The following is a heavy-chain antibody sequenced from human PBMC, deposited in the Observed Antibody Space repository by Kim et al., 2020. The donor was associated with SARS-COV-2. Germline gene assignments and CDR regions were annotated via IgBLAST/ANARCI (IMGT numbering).Heavy chain of an antibody. CDR1: GFTFSSYA. Sequence: GGSLRLSCAASGFTFSSYAMHWVRQAPGKGLEWVAVISYDGSNKYYADSVKGRFTISRDNSKNTLYLQMNSLRAEDTAVYYCARGTVVTGIDYWGQGTLVTVSS. CDR3: ARGTVVTGIDY. V-gene: IGHV3-30*04. D-gene: IGHD2-15*01. CDR2: ISYDGSNK. J-gene: IGHJ4*02.